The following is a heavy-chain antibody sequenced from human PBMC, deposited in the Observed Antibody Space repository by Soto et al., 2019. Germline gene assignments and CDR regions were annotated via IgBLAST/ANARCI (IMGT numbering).Heavy chain of an antibody. CDR3: AREALTTLTTDGMYV. Sequence: QVQLVESGGGVVQPGRSLRLSCAASGFTFSSYGMHWVRQAPGKGLERVAATWYEGSNKYYADSVEGRFTISRDKSKNEVYLQISSLRAEDTAVYYCAREALTTLTTDGMYVWVQGTTVTVSS. CDR2: TWYEGSNK. J-gene: IGHJ6*02. V-gene: IGHV3-33*01. D-gene: IGHD4-17*01. CDR1: GFTFSSYG.